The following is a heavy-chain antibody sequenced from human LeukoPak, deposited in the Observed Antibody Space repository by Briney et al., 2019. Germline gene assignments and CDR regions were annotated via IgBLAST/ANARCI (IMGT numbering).Heavy chain of an antibody. Sequence: SETLSLTCTVSGGSISSGDYYWSWIRQPPGKGLEWIGYIYYSGSTYYNPSLKSRVTISVDTSKNQFSLKLSSVTAADTAVYYCARDSIAAALDAFDIWGQGTMVTVSS. D-gene: IGHD6-13*01. CDR1: GGSISSGDYY. V-gene: IGHV4-30-4*08. J-gene: IGHJ3*02. CDR2: IYYSGST. CDR3: ARDSIAAALDAFDI.